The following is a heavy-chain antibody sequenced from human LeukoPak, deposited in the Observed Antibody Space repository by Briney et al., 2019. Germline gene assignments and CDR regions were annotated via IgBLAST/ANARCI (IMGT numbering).Heavy chain of an antibody. V-gene: IGHV4-39*01. CDR2: IYDSGST. J-gene: IGHJ5*02. D-gene: IGHD3-10*01. CDR1: XGXXRSXYYY. CDR3: ARHYGP. Sequence: TLXLTCTVSXGXXRSXYYYWGWIXQPPGKGLEWIGSIYDSGSTYYNPSLKSRVTISVDTSKNQFSLKLNSVTAADTAVYYCARHYGPWGQGTLVTVSS.